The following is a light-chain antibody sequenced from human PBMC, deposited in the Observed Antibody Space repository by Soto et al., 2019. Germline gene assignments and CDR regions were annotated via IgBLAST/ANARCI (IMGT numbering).Light chain of an antibody. V-gene: IGLV2-8*01. Sequence: QSALTQPPSASGSPGQSVTISCTGTSSDVGGYDYVSWYQQHPGKAPKLMISEVSKRPSGVPDRFSGSKSGNTASLTGSGLQADDEADYYCSSFAGSNNWVFGGGTKLTVL. CDR1: SSDVGGYDY. CDR3: SSFAGSNNWV. CDR2: EVS. J-gene: IGLJ3*02.